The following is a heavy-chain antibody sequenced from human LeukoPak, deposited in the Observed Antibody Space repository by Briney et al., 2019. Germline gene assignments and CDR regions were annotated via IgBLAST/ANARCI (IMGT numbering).Heavy chain of an antibody. CDR3: ATSSSSLVFDY. J-gene: IGHJ4*02. Sequence: GGSLRLSCAASGFTVSSNYMSWVRQAPGKGLEWVSVIYSGGSTYYADSVKGRFTISRDNSKNPLYLQMNSLRAEDAAVYYCATSSSSLVFDYWGQGTLVTVSS. CDR2: IYSGGST. D-gene: IGHD6-6*01. CDR1: GFTVSSNY. V-gene: IGHV3-66*02.